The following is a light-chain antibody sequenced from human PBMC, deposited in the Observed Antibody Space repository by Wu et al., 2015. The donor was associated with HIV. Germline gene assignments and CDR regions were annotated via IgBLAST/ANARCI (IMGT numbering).Light chain of an antibody. CDR3: QQYGSSPYT. CDR2: GAS. CDR1: QSISSSY. J-gene: IGKJ2*01. Sequence: EIVLTQSPGTLSLSPGERTTLSCRASQSISSSYLAWYQQKPGQAPRLLIYGASSRATGIPDRFSGSGSGTDFTVTISRLEPEDFAVYYCQQYGSSPYTFGQGTKLGIK. V-gene: IGKV3-20*01.